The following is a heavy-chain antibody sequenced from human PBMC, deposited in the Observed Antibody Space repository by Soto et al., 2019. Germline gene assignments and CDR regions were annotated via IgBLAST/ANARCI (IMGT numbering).Heavy chain of an antibody. CDR2: ISYDGNNK. J-gene: IGHJ4*02. V-gene: IGHV3-30*18. CDR3: AKDHLPSTVTTPGY. D-gene: IGHD4-17*01. Sequence: QVQLVEFGGGVVQPGRSLRLSCAASGFTFSTYGMHWVRQAPGKGLEWVAVISYDGNNKYYADSVKGRFTIARDNSKNTLFLQMDSLRAEDTAVYYCAKDHLPSTVTTPGYWGQGTLVTVSS. CDR1: GFTFSTYG.